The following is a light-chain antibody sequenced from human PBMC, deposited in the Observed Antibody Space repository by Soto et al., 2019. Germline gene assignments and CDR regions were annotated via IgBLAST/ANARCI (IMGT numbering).Light chain of an antibody. V-gene: IGLV4-69*01. J-gene: IGLJ2*01. Sequence: QLVLTQSPSASASLGASVKLTCTLSSGHSSYAIAWHQQQPEKGPRYLMKLNSDGSHNKGDGIPDRFSGSSAGAERHLTISSLQSEDEADYYYQTWNTGTHVVFGGGTKLTVL. CDR3: QTWNTGTHVV. CDR2: LNSDGSH. CDR1: SGHSSYA.